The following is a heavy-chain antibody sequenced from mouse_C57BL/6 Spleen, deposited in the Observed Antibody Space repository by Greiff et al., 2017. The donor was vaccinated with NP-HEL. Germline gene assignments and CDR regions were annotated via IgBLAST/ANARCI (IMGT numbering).Heavy chain of an antibody. V-gene: IGHV14-4*01. CDR2: IDPENGDT. Sequence: EVQRVESGAELVRPGASVKLSCTASGFNIKDDYMHWVKQRPEQGLEWIGWIDPENGDTEYASKFQGKATITADTSSNTAYLQLSSLTSEDTAVYYCTTDGYWGQGTLVTVSA. J-gene: IGHJ3*02. CDR3: TTDGY. CDR1: GFNIKDDY.